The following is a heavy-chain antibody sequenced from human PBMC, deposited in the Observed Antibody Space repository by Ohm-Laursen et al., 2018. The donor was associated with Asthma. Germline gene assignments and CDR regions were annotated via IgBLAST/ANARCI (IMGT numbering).Heavy chain of an antibody. D-gene: IGHD3-10*01. CDR3: AKGPPPTMGPTAPLSN. Sequence: SLRLSCTASGFTFSSYAMSWVRQAPGKGLEWVSAISGSGGSTYYADSVKGRFTISRDNSKNTLYLQMNSLRAEDTAVYYCAKGPPPTMGPTAPLSNWGQGTLVTVSS. V-gene: IGHV3-23*01. J-gene: IGHJ4*02. CDR1: GFTFSSYA. CDR2: ISGSGGST.